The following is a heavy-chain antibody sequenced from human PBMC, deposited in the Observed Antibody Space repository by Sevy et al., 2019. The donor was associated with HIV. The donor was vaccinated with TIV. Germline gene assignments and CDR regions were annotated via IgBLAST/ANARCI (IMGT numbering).Heavy chain of an antibody. D-gene: IGHD3-9*01. CDR3: AKDFYWPSGY. J-gene: IGHJ4*02. CDR1: GFTFSSYW. V-gene: IGHV3-74*01. CDR2: IDPVGSRT. Sequence: GGSLRLSCEASGFTFSSYWMHWVRQVPGKGLVWVSRIDPVGSRTSYVDSVKSRFTISRDKAKNTLYLQMNSLRGEDTFVYYCAKDFYWPSGYWGQGTLVTVSS.